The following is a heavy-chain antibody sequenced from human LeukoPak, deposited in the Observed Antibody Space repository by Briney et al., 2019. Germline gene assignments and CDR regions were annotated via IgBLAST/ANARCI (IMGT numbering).Heavy chain of an antibody. V-gene: IGHV3-9*03. Sequence: PGRSLRLSCAASVLTFEDYAMHWVPQAPGKGLEAVSGISWNSGSILYADSVEGRLTISRHNPKHSLHLQMNSLRAEAMALYYCAKGIGHGYGGNWFDPWGQGTLVTVSS. CDR1: VLTFEDYA. CDR3: AKGIGHGYGGNWFDP. CDR2: ISWNSGSI. D-gene: IGHD5-18*01. J-gene: IGHJ5*02.